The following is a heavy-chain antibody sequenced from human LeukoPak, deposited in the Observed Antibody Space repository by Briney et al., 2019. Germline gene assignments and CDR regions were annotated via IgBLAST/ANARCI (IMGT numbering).Heavy chain of an antibody. Sequence: ASVKVSCKASGYTFTSYAMHWVRQAPGQRLEWMGWINAGNGNTKYSRKFQGRVTITRDTSASTAYMELSSLRSEDTAVYYCARDLFRATWYYFDYWGQGTLVTVSS. D-gene: IGHD5-12*01. J-gene: IGHJ4*02. CDR2: INAGNGNT. V-gene: IGHV1-3*01. CDR3: ARDLFRATWYYFDY. CDR1: GYTFTSYA.